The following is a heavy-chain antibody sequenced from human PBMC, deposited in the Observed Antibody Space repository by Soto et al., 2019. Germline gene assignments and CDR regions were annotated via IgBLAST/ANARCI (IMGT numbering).Heavy chain of an antibody. J-gene: IGHJ4*02. CDR3: ARYRYSDSLKEYYFDY. V-gene: IGHV4-30-4*01. CDR1: GGSINSGDYY. Sequence: PSETLSLTCTVSGGSINSGDYYWSRIRQPPGKGLEWIGNLYYTGSTYYNPSLKSRVTISVDTSKKQFSLMVTSVTAADTAVYYCARYRYSDSLKEYYFDYWGQGTLVTVSS. D-gene: IGHD3-22*01. CDR2: LYYTGST.